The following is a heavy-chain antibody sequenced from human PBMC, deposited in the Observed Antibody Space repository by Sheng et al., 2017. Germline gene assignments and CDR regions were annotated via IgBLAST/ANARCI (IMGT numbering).Heavy chain of an antibody. CDR2: IYHSGST. J-gene: IGHJ4*01. V-gene: IGHV4-38-2*02. Sequence: QVQLQESGPGLVKPSETLSLTCAVSGYSISSGYYWGWIRQPPGKGLEWIGSIYHSGSTYYNPSLKSRVTISVDTSKNQFSLKLSSVTAADTAVYYCARDFSYPYDFWSGPGGAYWADGT. CDR1: GYSISSGYY. D-gene: IGHD3-3*01. CDR3: ARDFSYPYDFWSGPGGAY.